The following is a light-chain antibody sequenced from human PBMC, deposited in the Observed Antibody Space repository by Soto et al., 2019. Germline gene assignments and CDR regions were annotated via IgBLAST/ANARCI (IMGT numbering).Light chain of an antibody. CDR3: LLSYSGARV. J-gene: IGLJ2*01. CDR2: DTS. V-gene: IGLV7-46*01. Sequence: QAVVTQEPSLTVSPGGTVTLTCGSSTGAVTSGHYPYWFQQKPGQAPRTLXXDTSNKHSXXXXXXSGSLLGGKAALTLSGXXPXXXXEYYCLLSYSGARVFGGGTKVTVL. CDR1: TGAVTSGHY.